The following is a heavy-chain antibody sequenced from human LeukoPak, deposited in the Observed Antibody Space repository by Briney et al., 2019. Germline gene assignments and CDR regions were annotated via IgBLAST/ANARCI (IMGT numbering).Heavy chain of an antibody. CDR3: ARAGSWYVLVSWDY. J-gene: IGHJ4*02. V-gene: IGHV1-2*02. CDR1: GYTFTGYY. D-gene: IGHD6-13*01. CDR2: INPNSGGT. Sequence: ASVKVSCKASGYTFTGYYMYWVRQAPGQGLEWMGWINPNSGGTNYAQRLQGRVTMTRDTSINTAFMELSRLRSDDTAVYYCARAGSWYVLVSWDYWGQGTLVTVSS.